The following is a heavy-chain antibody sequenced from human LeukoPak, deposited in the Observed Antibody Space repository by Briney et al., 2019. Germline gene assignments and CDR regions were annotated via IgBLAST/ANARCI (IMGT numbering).Heavy chain of an antibody. CDR1: GFTFSSYD. J-gene: IGHJ6*03. CDR3: ARDPSYYYYYYMDV. Sequence: PGGSLRLSCAASGFTFSSYDIHWVRQAPGRGLEWVAFIRYDGSNKYYADSVKGRFTISRDNSKNTLYLQMNSLRAEDTAVYYCARDPSYYYYYYMDVWGKGTTVTVSS. V-gene: IGHV3-30*02. CDR2: IRYDGSNK.